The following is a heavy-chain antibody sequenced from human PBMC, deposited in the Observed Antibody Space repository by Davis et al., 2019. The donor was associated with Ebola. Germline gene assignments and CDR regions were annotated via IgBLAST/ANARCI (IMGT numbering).Heavy chain of an antibody. D-gene: IGHD1-26*01. CDR3: TRGRGGSYGFNWFDP. CDR1: GYTFTRHD. CDR2: MNSNNGDT. J-gene: IGHJ5*02. Sequence: ASVKVSCKASGYTFTRHDINWVRQATGRGLEWMGWMNSNNGDTDYAQSFQGRVTMTRNISINTAYMYLSGLRSDDTAVYYCTRGRGGSYGFNWFDPWGQGTLVTVSS. V-gene: IGHV1-8*01.